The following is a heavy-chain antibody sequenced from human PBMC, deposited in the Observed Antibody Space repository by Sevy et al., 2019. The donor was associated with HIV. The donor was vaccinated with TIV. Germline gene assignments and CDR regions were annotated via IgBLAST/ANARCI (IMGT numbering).Heavy chain of an antibody. CDR2: IYHSGST. CDR1: GGSISSVNW. J-gene: IGHJ5*02. Sequence: SDTLSLTCAVSGGSISSVNWWHWVRQPPGKGLEWIGEIYHSGSTNYNPSLKSRVTISVDNSKNQFSLKLSSVTAADTAVYYCARGGETPRGFDPRGQGSLVTVSS. CDR3: ARGGETPRGFDP. V-gene: IGHV4-4*02. D-gene: IGHD3-16*01.